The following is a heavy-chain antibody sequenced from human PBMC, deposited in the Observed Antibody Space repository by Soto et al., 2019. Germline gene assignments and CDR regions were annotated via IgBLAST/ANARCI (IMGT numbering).Heavy chain of an antibody. D-gene: IGHD6-19*01. CDR3: AASSCGWYLY. CDR1: GYTFSSYD. Sequence: QVQLVQSWAEVKKPGASVKVSCKASGYTFSSYDINWVRQATGQGLEWMGWLNPNSGDTGYAQKVHGRVTLTRNTSINKAYIELSSLTSDDTAVYYCAASSCGWYLYWRQGTLVNVS. J-gene: IGHJ4*02. CDR2: LNPNSGDT. V-gene: IGHV1-8*01.